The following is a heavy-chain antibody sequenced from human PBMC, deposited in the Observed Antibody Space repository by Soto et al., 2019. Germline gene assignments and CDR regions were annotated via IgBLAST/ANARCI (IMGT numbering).Heavy chain of an antibody. J-gene: IGHJ3*01. D-gene: IGHD2-15*01. CDR1: GYTFTTYW. V-gene: IGHV5-10-1*01. Sequence: GESLKISCKGSGYTFTTYWISWVRQMPGKGLEWMGRIDPGNSATNYSPSFQGRVTISVDKSISTAYLQWSSLKASDSAMYYCEVSAAAFDLWGQGTMVTVSS. CDR3: EVSAAAFDL. CDR2: IDPGNSAT.